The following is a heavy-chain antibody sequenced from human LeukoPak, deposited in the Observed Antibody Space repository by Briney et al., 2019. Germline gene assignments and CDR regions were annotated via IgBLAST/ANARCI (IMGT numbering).Heavy chain of an antibody. J-gene: IGHJ4*02. CDR3: ARVDSETYTSVDY. CDR1: GYTFTGYY. CDR2: INPKSGGT. V-gene: IGHV1-2*02. D-gene: IGHD1-26*01. Sequence: ASVKVSCKASGYTFTGYYMHWVRQAPGQGLEWMGWINPKSGGTNFAQKFQGRVTMTRDTSISTAYMDLSRLRSDDTAVYYCARVDSETYTSVDYWGQGTLVSVSS.